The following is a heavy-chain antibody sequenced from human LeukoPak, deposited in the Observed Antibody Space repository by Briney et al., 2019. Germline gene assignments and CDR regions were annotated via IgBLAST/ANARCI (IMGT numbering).Heavy chain of an antibody. V-gene: IGHV1-2*06. J-gene: IGHJ4*02. CDR1: GYTFTGYY. D-gene: IGHD3-22*01. Sequence: GASVKVSCKASGYTFTGYYMHWVRQAPGQGLEWMGQINPSSGGTNYAQKFPGRVTMTRDTSISTAYMELSRLRSDDTAVYYCARSLTYYYDSSGYYPPRYWGQGTLVTVSS. CDR2: INPSSGGT. CDR3: ARSLTYYYDSSGYYPPRY.